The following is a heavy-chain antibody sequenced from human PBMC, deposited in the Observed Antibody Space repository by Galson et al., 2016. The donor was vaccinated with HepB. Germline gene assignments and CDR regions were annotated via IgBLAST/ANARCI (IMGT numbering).Heavy chain of an antibody. V-gene: IGHV1-69*13. CDR3: AGRIQLWLNAFDI. J-gene: IGHJ3*02. Sequence: SVKVSCKASGGTFSFYSFSWVRQAPGHGLEWMGEIMPMSGKTKYVQKFQDRVTITADGSTSTAYMELSSLRSDDTAVYYCAGRIQLWLNAFDIWGQGTMVTVSS. D-gene: IGHD5-18*01. CDR2: IMPMSGKT. CDR1: GGTFSFYS.